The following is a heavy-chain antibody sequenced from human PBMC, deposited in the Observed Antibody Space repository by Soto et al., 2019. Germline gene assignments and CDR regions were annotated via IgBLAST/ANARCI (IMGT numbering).Heavy chain of an antibody. Sequence: ASVKVSCKASGYTFTSYGISWVRQAPGQGLEWMGWISAYNGNTSYAQKLQGRVTMTTDTSTSTAYMELRSLRSDDTAVYYCARDHYGSGSYAWNDAFDIWGQGTMVTVSS. J-gene: IGHJ3*02. CDR3: ARDHYGSGSYAWNDAFDI. CDR1: GYTFTSYG. D-gene: IGHD3-10*01. V-gene: IGHV1-18*04. CDR2: ISAYNGNT.